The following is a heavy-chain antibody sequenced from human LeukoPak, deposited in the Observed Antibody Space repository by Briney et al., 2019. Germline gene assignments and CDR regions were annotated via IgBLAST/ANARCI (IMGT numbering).Heavy chain of an antibody. J-gene: IGHJ4*02. CDR3: ASFISGDIVVVPAAIPQFDY. V-gene: IGHV1-69*13. CDR1: GGTFSSYA. CDR2: IIPIFGTA. Sequence: SVKVSCKASGGTFSSYAISWVRQAPGQGLEWMGGIIPIFGTANYAQKFQGRVTITADESTSTAYMELSSLRSEDTAVYYCASFISGDIVVVPAAIPQFDYWGQGTLVTVSS. D-gene: IGHD2-2*01.